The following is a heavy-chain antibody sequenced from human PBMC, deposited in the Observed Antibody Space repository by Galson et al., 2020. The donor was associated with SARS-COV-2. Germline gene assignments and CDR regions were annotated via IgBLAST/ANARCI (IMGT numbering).Heavy chain of an antibody. V-gene: IGHV3-33*06. CDR3: AKAGYSYASECVYFDY. J-gene: IGHJ4*02. CDR1: GFTFSSYG. CDR2: IWYDGSNK. Sequence: GGSLRLSCAASGFTFSSYGMNWVRQAPGKGLEWVAVIWYDGSNKYYADSVKGRFTISRDNSKNTLYLQMNSLRAEDTAVYYCAKAGYSYASECVYFDYWGQGTLVTVSS. D-gene: IGHD5-18*01.